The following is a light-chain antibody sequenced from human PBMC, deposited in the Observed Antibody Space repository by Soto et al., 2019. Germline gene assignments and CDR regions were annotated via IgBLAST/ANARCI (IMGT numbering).Light chain of an antibody. J-gene: IGLJ3*02. Sequence: QSVLTQPPSASGTPGQRVTISCSGSRSNIGNNAVSWYQQLPGTAPKLLIYNNNQRPSGVPDRFSGSKSGTSASLAISGLQSEDEADYYSAAWDDSLNARGGFGGGTKLTVL. CDR3: AAWDDSLNARGG. CDR2: NNN. CDR1: RSNIGNNA. V-gene: IGLV1-44*01.